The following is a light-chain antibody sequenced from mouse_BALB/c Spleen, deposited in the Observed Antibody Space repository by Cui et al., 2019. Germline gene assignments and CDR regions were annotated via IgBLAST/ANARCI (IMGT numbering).Light chain of an antibody. J-gene: IGKJ2*01. Sequence: DIKMTQSPSSMYALLGEIVTITCKAGQDSNSYLIWFQQKPGKSPKTLIYRANRLVGGVPSRFSGSGSAQEYSLTISSLEYEDMGSYYCLQYDEFPYTFGGGTKLEIK. CDR2: RAN. V-gene: IGKV14-111*01. CDR1: QDSNSY. CDR3: LQYDEFPYT.